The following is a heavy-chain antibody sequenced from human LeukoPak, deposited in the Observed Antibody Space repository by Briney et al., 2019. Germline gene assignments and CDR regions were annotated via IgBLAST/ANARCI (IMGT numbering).Heavy chain of an antibody. Sequence: GGSLRLSCAASGFMFTTYWMTWLRQVPGKGLEWVANIKQDGSERYYVDSVRDRFTISRDNAESSLYLQMNSLTAEDTAVYYCATSRDFYFDYWGQGTLVTVSS. CDR1: GFMFTTYW. J-gene: IGHJ4*02. D-gene: IGHD6-6*01. V-gene: IGHV3-7*02. CDR3: ATSRDFYFDY. CDR2: IKQDGSER.